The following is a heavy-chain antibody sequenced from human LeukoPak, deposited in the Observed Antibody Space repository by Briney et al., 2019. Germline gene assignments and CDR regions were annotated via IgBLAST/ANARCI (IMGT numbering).Heavy chain of an antibody. J-gene: IGHJ4*02. CDR3: ARRLTKGELDY. Sequence: PSETLSLTCTVSGGSISSSSYYWGWIRQPPGKGLEWIGSIYYSGSTYYNPSLKSRVTISVDTSKNQFSLKLSSVTAADTAVYYCARRLTKGELDYWGQGTLVTVSS. V-gene: IGHV4-39*01. CDR1: GGSISSSSYY. CDR2: IYYSGST. D-gene: IGHD1-7*01.